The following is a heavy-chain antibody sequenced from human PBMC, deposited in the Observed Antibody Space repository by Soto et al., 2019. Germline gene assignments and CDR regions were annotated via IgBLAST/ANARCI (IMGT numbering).Heavy chain of an antibody. CDR3: AKATYYYDSSGYFPFDY. V-gene: IGHV3-23*01. CDR1: LFTFSSYA. CDR2: ISGSGGST. J-gene: IGHJ4*02. Sequence: PVASLILSCTASLFTFSSYAISLLRQAPGKVLEWVSAISGSGGSTYYGDPVKGRFTISRENSKNTQYLQMHSLRAEDTVVYYCAKATYYYDSSGYFPFDYWGQGTLVIVSS. D-gene: IGHD3-22*01.